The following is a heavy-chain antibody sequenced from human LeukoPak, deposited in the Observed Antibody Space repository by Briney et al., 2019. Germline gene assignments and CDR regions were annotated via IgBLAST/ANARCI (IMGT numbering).Heavy chain of an antibody. CDR2: LYYSGST. J-gene: IGHJ4*02. V-gene: IGHV4-59*01. CDR1: GGSISSYY. Sequence: SETLSLTCTVSGGSISSYYWSWIRQPPGKGLEWIGYLYYSGSTNYNPSLKSRVTISVDTSKNQFSLKLSSVTAADTAVYYCASVLYSSGWFFADYWGQGTLVTVSP. D-gene: IGHD6-19*01. CDR3: ASVLYSSGWFFADY.